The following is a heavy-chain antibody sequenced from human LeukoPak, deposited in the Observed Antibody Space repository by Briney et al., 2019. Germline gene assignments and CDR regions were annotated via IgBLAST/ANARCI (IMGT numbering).Heavy chain of an antibody. V-gene: IGHV4-34*01. D-gene: IGHD1-1*01. CDR1: GGSFRGFY. Sequence: SETLSLTCALYGGSFRGFYWRWIRERPGKGLEGIAEDNHRENTNYHQSLNSRVTIRIDTSKNQFSLKLSSVTAADSAVYYCASGEIDDKCVDIWGQGRMVTVSS. CDR3: ASGEIDDKCVDI. CDR2: DNHRENT. J-gene: IGHJ3*02.